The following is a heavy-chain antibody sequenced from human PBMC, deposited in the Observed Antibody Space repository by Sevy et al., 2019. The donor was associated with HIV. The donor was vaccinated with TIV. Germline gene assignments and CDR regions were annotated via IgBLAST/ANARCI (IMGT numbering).Heavy chain of an antibody. D-gene: IGHD2-15*01. V-gene: IGHV3-33*04. CDR1: GFTFTTYG. CDR2: ISYDGGSK. Sequence: GGCLRLSCAASGFTFTTYGMHWVRQAPGKGLEWVAVISYDGGSKYYGDSVKGRFTISRDNSKNTLYLQMSSLRAEDTPVYYCARAGYCRGRSCYGLDYWGQGTPVVVSS. J-gene: IGHJ4*02. CDR3: ARAGYCRGRSCYGLDY.